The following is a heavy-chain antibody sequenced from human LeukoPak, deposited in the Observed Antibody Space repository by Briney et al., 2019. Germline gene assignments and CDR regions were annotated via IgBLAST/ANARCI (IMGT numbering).Heavy chain of an antibody. D-gene: IGHD3-16*01. CDR1: GGSISNYY. J-gene: IGHJ5*02. CDR3: AREVGLGMYNWFDP. CDR2: IYHSGST. V-gene: IGHV4-59*12. Sequence: SDTLSLTYTVSGGSISNYYWYWIRQPPGKGLECIGYIYHSGSTNYNPPLKSRVTISVDTSKNQFSLKLRSVTAAASAVYYCAREVGLGMYNWFDPWGQGTLVTVSS.